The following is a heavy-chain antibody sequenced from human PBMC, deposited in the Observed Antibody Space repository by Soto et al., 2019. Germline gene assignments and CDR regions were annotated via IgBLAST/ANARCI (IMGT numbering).Heavy chain of an antibody. Sequence: SETLSLTCTVSGGSISSYYWSWIRQPPGKGLEWIGYIYYSGSTNYNPSLKSRVTISVDTSKNQFSLKLSSVTAADTAVYYCAREHRREFEYWGQGTLVTVSS. CDR2: IYYSGST. J-gene: IGHJ4*02. CDR1: GGSISSYY. V-gene: IGHV4-59*01. CDR3: AREHRREFEY.